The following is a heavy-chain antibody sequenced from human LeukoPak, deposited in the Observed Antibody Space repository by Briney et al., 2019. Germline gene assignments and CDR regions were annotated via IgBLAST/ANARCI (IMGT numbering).Heavy chain of an antibody. CDR3: AKGPTMIVVVSLDY. CDR2: ISGSGGST. V-gene: IGHV3-23*01. Sequence: GGALRLSCAASGFTFSSYAMSWVRQAPGKGLEGVSAISGSGGSTYYADSVKGRFTISRDNSKKTVYLQMNSLRAEDTAVYYCAKGPTMIVVVSLDYWGQGTLVTVSS. CDR1: GFTFSSYA. D-gene: IGHD3-22*01. J-gene: IGHJ4*02.